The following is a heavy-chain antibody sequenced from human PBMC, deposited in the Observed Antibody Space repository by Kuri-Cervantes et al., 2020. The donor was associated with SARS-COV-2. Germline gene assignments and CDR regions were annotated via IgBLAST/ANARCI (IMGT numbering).Heavy chain of an antibody. V-gene: IGHV3-66*01. CDR1: GFTVSSNY. CDR2: IYSGGST. J-gene: IGHJ3*02. CDR3: AREFSYAFDI. Sequence: GESLKISCAASGFTVSSNYMSWVRQAPGKGLEWVSVIYSGGSTYYADSVKGRFTISRDNSKNTLYLQVNSLRAEDTAVYYCAREFSYAFDIWGQGTMVTVSS. D-gene: IGHD3-3*01.